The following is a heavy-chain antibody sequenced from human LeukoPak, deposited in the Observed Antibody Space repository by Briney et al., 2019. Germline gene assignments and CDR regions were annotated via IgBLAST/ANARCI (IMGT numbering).Heavy chain of an antibody. CDR1: GGTFSSYA. Sequence: SVKVSCKASGGTFSSYAISWVRQAPGQGLEWRGGIIPIFGTANYAQKFQGRVTITADESTRTAYMELSSLRSEDTAVYYCASLTYYDFWSGYYTWNYFDYWGQGTLVTVSS. CDR3: ASLTYYDFWSGYYTWNYFDY. D-gene: IGHD3-3*01. J-gene: IGHJ4*02. CDR2: IIPIFGTA. V-gene: IGHV1-69*13.